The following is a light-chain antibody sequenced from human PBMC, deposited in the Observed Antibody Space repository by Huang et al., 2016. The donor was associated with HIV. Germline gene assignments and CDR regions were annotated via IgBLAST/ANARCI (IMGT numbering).Light chain of an antibody. V-gene: IGKV4-1*01. CDR2: WAS. J-gene: IGKJ1*01. CDR1: QSVLYSSNSKNY. CDR3: QQYYSIPQT. Sequence: DIVMTQSPDSLAVSLGERATIKCRSSQSVLYSSNSKNYLAWFQQKPGQAPRLLIYWASSRESGVPDRFSGRGSGTDFTLTISSLEAEDAAGYYCQQYYSIPQTFGQGTKVEI.